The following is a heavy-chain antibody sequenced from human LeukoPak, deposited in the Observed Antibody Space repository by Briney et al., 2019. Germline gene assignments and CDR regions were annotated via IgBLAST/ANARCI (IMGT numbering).Heavy chain of an antibody. CDR1: GYSFTSYW. J-gene: IGHJ6*02. V-gene: IGHV5-51*01. D-gene: IGHD6-13*01. CDR3: ARHIVAAGRVDGMDV. CDR2: IYPGDSDT. Sequence: GESLKISCKGSGYSFTSYWIGWVRQMPGKGQEWMGIIYPGDSDTRYSPSFQGQVTISADKSISTAYLQWSSLKASDTAMYYCARHIVAAGRVDGMDVWGQGTTVTVSS.